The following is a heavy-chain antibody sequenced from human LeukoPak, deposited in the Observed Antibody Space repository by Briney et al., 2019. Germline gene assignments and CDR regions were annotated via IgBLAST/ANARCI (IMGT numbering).Heavy chain of an antibody. CDR2: IRYDGSNK. V-gene: IGHV3-30*02. D-gene: IGHD2-2*01. CDR3: AKDLGTSSLGDDAFDI. CDR1: GFTFSSYG. J-gene: IGHJ3*02. Sequence: PGGSLRLSCAASGFTFSSYGMHWVRQAPGKGLEWVAFIRYDGSNKYYADSVKGRFTISRDNSKNTLYLQMNSLRAEDTAVYYCAKDLGTSSLGDDAFDIWGQGTMVTVSS.